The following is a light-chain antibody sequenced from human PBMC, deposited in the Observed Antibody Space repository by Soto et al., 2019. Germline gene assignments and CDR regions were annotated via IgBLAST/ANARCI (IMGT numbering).Light chain of an antibody. Sequence: IVLTQSPATLSVSPGERATLSCRASQSVSSNLAWHQQRPGQAPRLLLYAVSSRATGIPDRFSGSGSGTDFSLTISRLEPEDFAVYYCQQYGSSQITFGQGTRLEI. V-gene: IGKV3-20*01. CDR2: AVS. CDR3: QQYGSSQIT. J-gene: IGKJ5*01. CDR1: QSVSSN.